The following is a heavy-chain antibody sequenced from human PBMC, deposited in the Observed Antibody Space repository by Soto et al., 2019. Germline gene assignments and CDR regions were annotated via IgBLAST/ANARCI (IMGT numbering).Heavy chain of an antibody. Sequence: LRLSCAASGFTFSSYAMSWVRQAPGKGLEWVSAISGSGGSTYYADSVKGRFTISRDNSKNTLYLQMNSLRAEDTAVYYCAKDIIAARFGYFDYWGQGTLVTVSS. J-gene: IGHJ4*02. CDR1: GFTFSSYA. V-gene: IGHV3-23*01. CDR2: ISGSGGST. CDR3: AKDIIAARFGYFDY. D-gene: IGHD6-13*01.